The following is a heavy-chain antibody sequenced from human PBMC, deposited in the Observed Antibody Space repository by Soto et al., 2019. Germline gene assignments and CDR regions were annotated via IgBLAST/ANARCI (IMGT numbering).Heavy chain of an antibody. Sequence: SGPTLVNPTQTLTLTCTFSGFSLSTSGVGVGWIRQPPGKALEWLALIYWNDDKRYSPSLKSRLTITKDTSKNQVVLTMTNMDPVDTATYYCEHRGAGYSSSWLTIGRDYFEYWCQGTVVTVSS. J-gene: IGHJ4*02. CDR1: GFSLSTSGVG. CDR3: EHRGAGYSSSWLTIGRDYFEY. V-gene: IGHV2-5*01. CDR2: IYWNDDK. D-gene: IGHD6-13*01.